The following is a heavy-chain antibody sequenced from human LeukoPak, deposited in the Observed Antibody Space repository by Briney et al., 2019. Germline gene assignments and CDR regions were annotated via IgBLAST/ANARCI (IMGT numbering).Heavy chain of an antibody. CDR3: ARGPPVNPGDYDSSGYYYYDC. CDR1: GYTFTSYG. CDR2: ISAYNGNT. J-gene: IGHJ4*02. V-gene: IGHV1-18*01. Sequence: GASVKVSCRASGYTFTSYGISWVRQAPGQGLEWMGWISAYNGNTNYAQKLQGRVTMTTDTSTNTAYMELRSLRSDDTAVYYCARGPPVNPGDYDSSGYYYYDCWGQGTLVTVSS. D-gene: IGHD3-22*01.